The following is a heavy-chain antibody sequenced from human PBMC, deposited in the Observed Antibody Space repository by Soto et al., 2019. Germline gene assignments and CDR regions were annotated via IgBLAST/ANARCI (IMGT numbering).Heavy chain of an antibody. Sequence: VESLKLSCKASGYTVSSYWIALVGAMPGKALEWLWTTDPGDSDTSYSPSFRGQVTKAHDNSTSNAYLQWSSLTSADSASYVGARLRNLEVAGHGGYDHWGQGTPVNVS. V-gene: IGHV5-51*01. CDR2: TDPGDSDT. CDR1: GYTVSSYW. J-gene: IGHJ4*02. CDR3: ARLRNLEVAGHGGYDH. D-gene: IGHD3-16*01.